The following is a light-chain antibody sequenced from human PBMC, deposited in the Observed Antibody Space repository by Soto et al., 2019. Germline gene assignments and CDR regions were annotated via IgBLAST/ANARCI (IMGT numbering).Light chain of an antibody. CDR3: SSYAGSNNYV. Sequence: QSVLTQPPSASGSPGQSVTISCTGTSSDVGGYNYVSWYQHRPGKAPKRMIYDVNKRPSGVPDRFSGSKSGNTASLTVSGLQAEDDADYYCSSYAGSNNYVFGTGTKFTAL. V-gene: IGLV2-8*01. CDR1: SSDVGGYNY. J-gene: IGLJ1*01. CDR2: DVN.